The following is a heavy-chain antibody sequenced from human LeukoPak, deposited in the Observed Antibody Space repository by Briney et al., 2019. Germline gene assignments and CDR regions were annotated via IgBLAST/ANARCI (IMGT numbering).Heavy chain of an antibody. CDR1: GFIFSIYG. CDR2: IRYDGSNK. D-gene: IGHD2-15*01. J-gene: IGHJ4*02. CDR3: AKDLGYCSGGSCY. Sequence: GGSLRLSCAASGFIFSIYGMHWVRQAPGKGLEWVAFIRYDGSNKYYADSVKGRFTISRDNSKNTLYLQMNSLRAEDTAVYYCAKDLGYCSGGSCYWGQGTLVTVSS. V-gene: IGHV3-30*02.